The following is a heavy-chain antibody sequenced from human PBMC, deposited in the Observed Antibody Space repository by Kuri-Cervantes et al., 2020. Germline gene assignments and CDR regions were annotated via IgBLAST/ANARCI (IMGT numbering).Heavy chain of an antibody. CDR1: GFTFSSYA. Sequence: GESLKISCAASGFTFSSYAMHWVRQAPGKGLEWVAVISYDGSNKYYADSVKGRFTISRDNSKNTLYLQMNSLRAEDTAVYYCARPVSGNLDYWGHGTLVTVSS. V-gene: IGHV3-30-3*01. CDR3: ARPVSGNLDY. CDR2: ISYDGSNK. D-gene: IGHD5/OR15-5a*01. J-gene: IGHJ4*01.